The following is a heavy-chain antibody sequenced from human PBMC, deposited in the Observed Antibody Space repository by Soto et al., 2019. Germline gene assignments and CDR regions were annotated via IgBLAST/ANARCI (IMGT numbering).Heavy chain of an antibody. J-gene: IGHJ5*02. Sequence: SETLSLTCAVSGGSISSYYWSWIRQPPGKGLEWIGYIYYSGSTNYNPSLKSRVTISVDTSKNQFSLKLSSVTAADTAVYYCARYCSEHEKWFDPWGQGTLVTVSS. CDR1: GGSISSYY. CDR2: IYYSGST. CDR3: ARYCSEHEKWFDP. D-gene: IGHD2-21*01. V-gene: IGHV4-59*01.